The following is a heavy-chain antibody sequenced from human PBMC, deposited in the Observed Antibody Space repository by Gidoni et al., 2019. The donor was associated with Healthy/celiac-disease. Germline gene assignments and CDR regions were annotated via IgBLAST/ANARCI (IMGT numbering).Heavy chain of an antibody. CDR2: IYYSGST. J-gene: IGHJ5*02. CDR1: GGSISSSSYY. Sequence: QLQLQESGPGLVKPSETLSLTCTVSGGSISSSSYYWGWIRQPPGKGLEWIGSIYYSGSTYYNPSLKSRVTISVYTSKNQFSLKLSSVTAADTAVYYCARHHLVEDFVVVISARFDPWGQGTLVTVSS. CDR3: ARHHLVEDFVVVISARFDP. D-gene: IGHD2-15*01. V-gene: IGHV4-39*01.